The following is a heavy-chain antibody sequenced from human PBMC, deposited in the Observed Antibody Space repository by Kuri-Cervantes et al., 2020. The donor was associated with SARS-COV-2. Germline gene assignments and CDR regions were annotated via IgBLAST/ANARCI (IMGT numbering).Heavy chain of an antibody. J-gene: IGHJ5*02. CDR1: GCPISSYY. CDR3: ARVSAATIFGVVTTAAWFDP. Sequence: SETLSPTCTVPGCPISSYYWSWIRQPPGKGLEGIGFIYYSGSTNYNPSLKSRGSISVDTSKNQFSLKLSSVTAADTAVYYCARVSAATIFGVVTTAAWFDPWGQGTLVTVSS. D-gene: IGHD3-3*01. CDR2: IYYSGST. V-gene: IGHV4-59*01.